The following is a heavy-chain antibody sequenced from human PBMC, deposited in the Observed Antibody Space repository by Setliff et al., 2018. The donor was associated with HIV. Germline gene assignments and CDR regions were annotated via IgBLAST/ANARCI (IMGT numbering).Heavy chain of an antibody. Sequence: PSETLSLTCTVSGGSISSNNYFWSWIRQPAGKGLEWIGHIYPSGSTNYNPSLKSRVTISVDTSKTQFSLNLSSVTAADTAVYYCSSRAGGDFWGQGTMVTVSS. CDR2: IYPSGST. CDR3: SSRAGGDF. J-gene: IGHJ3*01. V-gene: IGHV4-61*09. D-gene: IGHD3-10*01. CDR1: GGSISSNNYF.